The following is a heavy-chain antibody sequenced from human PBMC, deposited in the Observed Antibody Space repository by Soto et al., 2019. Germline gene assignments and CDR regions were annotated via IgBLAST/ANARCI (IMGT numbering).Heavy chain of an antibody. V-gene: IGHV4-59*01. CDR3: ASPWGNSPRYYYGMDV. J-gene: IGHJ6*02. D-gene: IGHD7-27*01. CDR2: IYYSGST. Sequence: PSETLSLTCTVSGGSISSYYWSWIRQPPGKGLEWIGYIYYSGSTNYNPSLKSRVTISVDTSKNQFSLKLSSVTAADTAVYYCASPWGNSPRYYYGMDVWGQGTTVTVSS. CDR1: GGSISSYY.